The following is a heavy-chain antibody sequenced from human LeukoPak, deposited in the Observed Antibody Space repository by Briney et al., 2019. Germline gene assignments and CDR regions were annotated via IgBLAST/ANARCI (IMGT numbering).Heavy chain of an antibody. Sequence: ASVKVPCKASGYTFTSYYMHWVRQAPGQGLEWMGIINPSGGSTSYAQKFQGRVTMTRDTSTSTVYMELSSLRSEDTAVYYCARTARLRYYDSSGYFPYYFDYWGQGTLVTVSS. J-gene: IGHJ4*02. V-gene: IGHV1-46*01. D-gene: IGHD3-22*01. CDR2: INPSGGST. CDR3: ARTARLRYYDSSGYFPYYFDY. CDR1: GYTFTSYY.